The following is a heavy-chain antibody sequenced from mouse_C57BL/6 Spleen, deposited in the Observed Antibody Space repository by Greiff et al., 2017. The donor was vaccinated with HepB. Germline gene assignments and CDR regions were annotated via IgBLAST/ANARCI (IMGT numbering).Heavy chain of an antibody. Sequence: QVQLQQPGAELVKPGASVKLSCKASGYTFTSYWMHWVKQRPGQGLEWIGMIPPNSGSTNYNEKFKSKATLTVDKSSSTAYMQRSSLTSEDSAVYYCARPNYGSSRYFDVWGTVTTVTVSS. J-gene: IGHJ1*03. CDR1: GYTFTSYW. CDR2: IPPNSGST. V-gene: IGHV1-64*01. CDR3: ARPNYGSSRYFDV. D-gene: IGHD1-1*01.